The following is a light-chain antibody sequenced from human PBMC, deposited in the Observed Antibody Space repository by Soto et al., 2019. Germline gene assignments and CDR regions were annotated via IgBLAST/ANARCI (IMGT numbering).Light chain of an antibody. Sequence: DIQMTQSPSSLSAFLGDRVTITCRASQGISDYLVWYQQKPGKVPKLLIYAASTLQSGVPPRFSGTGSGTDFTLTISSLQHEDVATYYCQNYYSAPFTFGRGTKVDIK. CDR2: AAS. J-gene: IGKJ3*01. V-gene: IGKV1-27*01. CDR3: QNYYSAPFT. CDR1: QGISDY.